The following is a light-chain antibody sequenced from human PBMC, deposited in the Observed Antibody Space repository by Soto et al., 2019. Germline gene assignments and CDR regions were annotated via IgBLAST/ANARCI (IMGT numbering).Light chain of an antibody. Sequence: EIVLTQSPGTLSLSPGERATLSCRASQSFRSSYLAWYQQKPGQAPRLLIYGASSRATGIPDRFSGSGSGTDFTLTISRLEPEDFAVYYCQQYGSSPLTFGGGNKVEI. V-gene: IGKV3-20*01. CDR3: QQYGSSPLT. CDR1: QSFRSSY. J-gene: IGKJ4*01. CDR2: GAS.